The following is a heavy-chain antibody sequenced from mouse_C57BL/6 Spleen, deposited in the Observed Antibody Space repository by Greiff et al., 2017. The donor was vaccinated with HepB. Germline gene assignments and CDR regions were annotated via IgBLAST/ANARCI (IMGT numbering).Heavy chain of an antibody. J-gene: IGHJ1*03. V-gene: IGHV5-17*01. CDR3: GAVYYGNYGYFDV. Sequence: EVKLVESGGGLVKPGASLKLSCAASGFTFSDYGMHWVRQAPEKGLEWVAYISRGSSTTYYADTVKGRSTISRDNSTNTLFLQMTSLRSEDTAVYYCGAVYYGNYGYFDVWGTGTTVTVSS. D-gene: IGHD2-1*01. CDR1: GFTFSDYG. CDR2: ISRGSSTT.